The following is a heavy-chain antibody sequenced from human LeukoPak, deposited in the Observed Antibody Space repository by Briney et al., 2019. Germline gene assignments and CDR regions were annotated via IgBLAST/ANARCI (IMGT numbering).Heavy chain of an antibody. CDR2: IWYDGSNK. V-gene: IGHV3-33*01. J-gene: IGHJ6*02. Sequence: GGSLRLSCAASGFTFSSYGMHWVRQAPGKGLEWVAVIWYDGSNKYYADSVKGRFTISRDNSMNTLYLQMNSLRAEDTAVYYCARMDPNYYYYGMDVWGQGTTVTVSS. D-gene: IGHD3/OR15-3a*01. CDR1: GFTFSSYG. CDR3: ARMDPNYYYYGMDV.